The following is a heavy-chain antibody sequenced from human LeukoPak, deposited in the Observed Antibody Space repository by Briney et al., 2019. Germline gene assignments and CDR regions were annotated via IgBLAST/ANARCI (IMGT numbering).Heavy chain of an antibody. CDR3: AGREYCSGGSCYPNAFDI. Sequence: RASVKVSCKASGYTFTGYYMHWVRQAPGQGLEWMGWINPILGIANYAQKFQGRVTITADKSTSTAYMELSSLRSEDTAVYYCAGREYCSGGSCYPNAFDIWGQGTMVTVSS. CDR1: GYTFTGYY. V-gene: IGHV1-69*10. J-gene: IGHJ3*02. D-gene: IGHD2-15*01. CDR2: INPILGIA.